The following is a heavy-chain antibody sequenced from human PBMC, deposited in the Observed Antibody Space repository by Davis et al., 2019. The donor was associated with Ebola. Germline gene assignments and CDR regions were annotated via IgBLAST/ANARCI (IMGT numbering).Heavy chain of an antibody. J-gene: IGHJ4*02. V-gene: IGHV3-9*01. D-gene: IGHD6-19*01. CDR1: GFTFDDYA. Sequence: SLKISCAAAGFTFDDYAMHWVRQAPGKGLEWVSGISWNSGSQGYADSVRGRFTISRDNAKNALYLEMSSLRREDTALYYCVKDTLTTGWLNYFDHWGQGTLVTVSS. CDR2: ISWNSGSQ. CDR3: VKDTLTTGWLNYFDH.